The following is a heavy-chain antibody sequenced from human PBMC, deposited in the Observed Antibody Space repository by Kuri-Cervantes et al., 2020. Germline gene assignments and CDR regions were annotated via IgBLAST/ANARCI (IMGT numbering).Heavy chain of an antibody. CDR2: IYYSGST. D-gene: IGHD3-16*01. CDR3: ARVRSLPWGGDAFDI. Sequence: SETLSLTCTVSGGSISSYYWSWIRQPPGKGLEWIGYIYYSGSTNYNPSLKSRVTIPVDTSKNQFSLKLSSVTAADTAVYYCARVRSLPWGGDAFDIWGQGTMVTVSS. V-gene: IGHV4-59*01. CDR1: GGSISSYY. J-gene: IGHJ3*02.